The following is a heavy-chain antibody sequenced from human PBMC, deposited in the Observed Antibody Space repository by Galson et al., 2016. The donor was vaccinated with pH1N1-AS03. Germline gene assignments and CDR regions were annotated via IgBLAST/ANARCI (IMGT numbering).Heavy chain of an antibody. CDR1: GLTFDEYA. D-gene: IGHD3-22*01. CDR2: ISWNRGNI. V-gene: IGHV3-9*01. Sequence: SLRLSCAASGLTFDEYAMHWVRQAPGKGLEWVSGISWNRGNIGYADSVKGRFTISRDNAKNSLYLQMNSLRAEDTAVYYCASSKLDSSGYYYLDHWGQGTLITVSS. J-gene: IGHJ4*02. CDR3: ASSKLDSSGYYYLDH.